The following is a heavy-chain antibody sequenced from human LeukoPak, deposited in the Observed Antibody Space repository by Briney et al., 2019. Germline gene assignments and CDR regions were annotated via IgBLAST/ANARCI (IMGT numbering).Heavy chain of an antibody. CDR3: AIYYYDSSGYYLPTDY. D-gene: IGHD3-22*01. V-gene: IGHV4-59*01. CDR1: GGSISSYY. Sequence: SETLSLTCTVSGGSISSYYWSWIRQPPGKGLEWIGYICYSGSTNYNPSLRSRVTISVDTSKNQFSLKLSSVTAADTAVYYCAIYYYDSSGYYLPTDYWGQGTLVTVSS. J-gene: IGHJ4*02. CDR2: ICYSGST.